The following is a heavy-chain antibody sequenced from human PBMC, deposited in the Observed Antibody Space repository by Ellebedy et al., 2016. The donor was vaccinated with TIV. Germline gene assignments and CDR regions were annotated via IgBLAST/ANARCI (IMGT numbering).Heavy chain of an antibody. D-gene: IGHD3-3*01. J-gene: IGHJ4*02. CDR1: GYTFSDHA. Sequence: PGGSLRLSCVASGYTFSDHAMHWVRQAPGKGLEWVALISSAGSEQVYADSVKCRFTISRDNSKKTVYLQMNSLRAEDTAMYYCARSPLGEWPFDYWGQGTLVTVSS. V-gene: IGHV3-30-3*01. CDR3: ARSPLGEWPFDY. CDR2: ISSAGSEQ.